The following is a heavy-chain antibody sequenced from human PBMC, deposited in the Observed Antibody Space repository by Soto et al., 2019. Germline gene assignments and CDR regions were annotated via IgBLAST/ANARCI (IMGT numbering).Heavy chain of an antibody. CDR2: IYYSGST. Sequence: QLQLQESGPGLVKPSETLSLTCTVSGGSISSSSYYWGWIRQPPGKGLEWIGSIYYSGSTYYNPSLKSRVTISVDTSKNQFSLKLSSVTAADTAVYYCARRDFLGSSPFDYWGQGTLVTVSS. J-gene: IGHJ4*02. V-gene: IGHV4-39*01. CDR3: ARRDFLGSSPFDY. D-gene: IGHD1-26*01. CDR1: GGSISSSSYY.